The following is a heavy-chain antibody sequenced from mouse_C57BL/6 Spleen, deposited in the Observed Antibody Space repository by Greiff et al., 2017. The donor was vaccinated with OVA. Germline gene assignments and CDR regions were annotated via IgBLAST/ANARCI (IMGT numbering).Heavy chain of an antibody. J-gene: IGHJ4*01. CDR1: GYAFSSYW. Sequence: QVQLQQSGAELVKPGASVKISCKASGYAFSSYWMNWVKQRPGKGLEWIGQIYPGDGDTTYNGKFKGKATLTADKSSSTAYMQLSSLTSEDSAVYFCARRGYYGTYYAMDYWGQGTSVTVSS. CDR3: ARRGYYGTYYAMDY. CDR2: IYPGDGDT. V-gene: IGHV1-80*01. D-gene: IGHD1-1*01.